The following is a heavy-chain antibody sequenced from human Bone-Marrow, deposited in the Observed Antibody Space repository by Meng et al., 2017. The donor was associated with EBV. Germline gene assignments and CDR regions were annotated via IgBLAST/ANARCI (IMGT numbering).Heavy chain of an antibody. CDR1: GYTFTSYS. D-gene: IGHD4-17*01. CDR3: ARVDDYGDYRGSKTLDY. V-gene: IGHV1-18*04. J-gene: IGHJ4*02. Sequence: HVQRVPSGAEVKKPGASVKGSCKSSGYTFTSYSIIWLRQAPGQGPEWMGWTSTYTGNTDFAQRLQGRVSMTTDTSTSTANMELRRLRSDDTAVYYCARVDDYGDYRGSKTLDYWGQGTLVTVSS. CDR2: TSTYTGNT.